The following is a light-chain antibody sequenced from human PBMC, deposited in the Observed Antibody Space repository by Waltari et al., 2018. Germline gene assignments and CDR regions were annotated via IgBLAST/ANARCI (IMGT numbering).Light chain of an antibody. CDR3: SSQSSDNVVL. J-gene: IGLJ2*01. CDR1: SSDVGGYNS. Sequence: QSALTQPASVSGSPGQSITISCTGTSSDVGGYNSVSWYQDHPGQAPKVIIYDVSDRPSGISERFSGSQSGNTASLTISGLQAEDEADYYCSSQSSDNVVLFGGGTKLTVL. CDR2: DVS. V-gene: IGLV2-14*03.